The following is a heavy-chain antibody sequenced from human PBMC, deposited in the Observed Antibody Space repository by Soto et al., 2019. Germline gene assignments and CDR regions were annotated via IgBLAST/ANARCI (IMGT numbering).Heavy chain of an antibody. Sequence: QVQLQESGPGLVKPSETLSLTCTVSGGSISSYYWSWIRQPPGKGLEWIGYIYYSGSTNYNPSLKSRVPISVATSKNQFSLKLSSVTAADTAVYSCARGRIQLWYPFDYWGQGTLVTVSS. CDR2: IYYSGST. V-gene: IGHV4-59*01. CDR3: ARGRIQLWYPFDY. CDR1: GGSISSYY. J-gene: IGHJ4*02. D-gene: IGHD5-18*01.